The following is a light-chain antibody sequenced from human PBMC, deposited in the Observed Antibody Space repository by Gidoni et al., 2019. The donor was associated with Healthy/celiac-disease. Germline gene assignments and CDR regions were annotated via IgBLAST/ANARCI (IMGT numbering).Light chain of an antibody. Sequence: TISCSGSSSNIGNNYVSWYQQLPGTAPKLLIYDNNKRPSGIPDRFSGSKSGTSATLGITGLQTGDEADYYCGTWDSSLSAWVFGGGTKLPVL. J-gene: IGLJ3*02. CDR3: GTWDSSLSAWV. V-gene: IGLV1-51*01. CDR2: DNN. CDR1: SSNIGNNY.